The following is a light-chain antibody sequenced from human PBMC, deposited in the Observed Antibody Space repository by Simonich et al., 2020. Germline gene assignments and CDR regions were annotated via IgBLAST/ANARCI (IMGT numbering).Light chain of an antibody. J-gene: IGLJ2*01. CDR1: SSDVGSYNL. V-gene: IGLV2-23*01. CDR2: EGR. Sequence: QSALTQPASVSGSPGQSITLSCTGTSSDVGSYNLVSWYQQHPVKAPKLMIYEGRKRPSGVSNRFSGSKSGNTASLTISGLQAEDEADYYCCSYAGSSTYVVFGGGTKLTVL. CDR3: CSYAGSSTYVV.